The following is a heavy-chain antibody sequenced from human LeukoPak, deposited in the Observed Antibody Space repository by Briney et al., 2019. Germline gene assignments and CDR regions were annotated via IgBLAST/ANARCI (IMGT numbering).Heavy chain of an antibody. V-gene: IGHV4-38-2*01. CDR3: ATAYYDFWSGYSAFDI. CDR1: GYSMSSGYY. Sequence: SETLSLTCAVSGYSMSSGYYWGWIRQPPGKGLEWIGSIYHSGSTYYKPSPKSRVTISVDTSKNQFSLKLSSVTAADTAVYYCATAYYDFWSGYSAFDIWGQGTMVTVSS. CDR2: IYHSGST. D-gene: IGHD3-3*01. J-gene: IGHJ3*02.